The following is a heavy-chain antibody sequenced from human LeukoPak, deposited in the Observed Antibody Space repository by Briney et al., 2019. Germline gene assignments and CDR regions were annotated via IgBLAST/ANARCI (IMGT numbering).Heavy chain of an antibody. CDR3: TTDTSSGWYASLIN. Sequence: GGSLRLSCAASGFTFSNAWMNWVRQAPGKGLEWVGHIKSKTDGETADYAAPVKGRFTISRDDSKNTLYLQMNSLKTEDTAVYYCTTDTSSGWYASLINWGQGTLVTVSS. J-gene: IGHJ4*02. CDR2: IKSKTDGETA. CDR1: GFTFSNAW. D-gene: IGHD6-19*01. V-gene: IGHV3-15*01.